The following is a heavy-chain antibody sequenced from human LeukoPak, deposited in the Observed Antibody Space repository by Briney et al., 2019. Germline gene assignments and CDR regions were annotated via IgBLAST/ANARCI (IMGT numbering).Heavy chain of an antibody. CDR3: AKVVAHIVVVIERDDAFDI. V-gene: IGHV3-23*01. D-gene: IGHD2-21*01. CDR1: GFTFSSYA. Sequence: PGGSLRLSCAASGFTFSSYAMSWVRQAPGKGLEWVSAISGSGGSTYYADSVKGRFTISRDNSKNTLYLQMNSLRAEDTAVYYCAKVVAHIVVVIERDDAFDIWGQGTMVTVSS. CDR2: ISGSGGST. J-gene: IGHJ3*02.